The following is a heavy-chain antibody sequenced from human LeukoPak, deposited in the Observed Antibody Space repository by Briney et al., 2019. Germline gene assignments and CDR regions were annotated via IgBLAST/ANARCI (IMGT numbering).Heavy chain of an antibody. J-gene: IGHJ3*02. CDR2: IYYSGST. CDR1: GGSISSYY. CDR3: ARVIRYYYDSSGYDAFDI. V-gene: IGHV4-59*01. Sequence: KASETLSLTCTVSGGSISSYYWSWIRQPPGKGLEWIGYIYYSGSTNYNPSLKSRVTISVDTSKNQFFLKLSSVTAADTAVYYCARVIRYYYDSSGYDAFDIWGQGTMVTVSS. D-gene: IGHD3-22*01.